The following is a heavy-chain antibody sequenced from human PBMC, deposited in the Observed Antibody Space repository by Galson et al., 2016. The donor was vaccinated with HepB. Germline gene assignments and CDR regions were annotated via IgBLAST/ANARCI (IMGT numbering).Heavy chain of an antibody. CDR3: ATTYCGGDCYHVYAFDF. V-gene: IGHV4-59*01. Sequence: SETLSLTCTVSGDSISNYYCSWIRQPPGKALEWIGYSFYSGSTDCNSSLKSRVTISVDTSKNQFSLKLSSVTAADTAMYYCATTYCGGDCYHVYAFDFWGQGTMVTVSS. D-gene: IGHD2-21*01. J-gene: IGHJ3*01. CDR2: SFYSGST. CDR1: GDSISNYY.